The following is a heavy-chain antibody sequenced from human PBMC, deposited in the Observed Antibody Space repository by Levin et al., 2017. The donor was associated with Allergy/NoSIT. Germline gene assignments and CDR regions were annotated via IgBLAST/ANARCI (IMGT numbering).Heavy chain of an antibody. CDR3: ARGKILTGYYKAPIFDI. CDR2: IWYDGSNK. V-gene: IGHV3-33*01. J-gene: IGHJ3*02. D-gene: IGHD3-9*01. Sequence: GESLKISCAASGFTFSSYGMHWVRQAPGKGLEWVAVIWYDGSNKYYADSVKGRFTISRDNSKNTLYLQMNSLRAEDTAVYYCARGKILTGYYKAPIFDIWGQGTMVTVSS. CDR1: GFTFSSYG.